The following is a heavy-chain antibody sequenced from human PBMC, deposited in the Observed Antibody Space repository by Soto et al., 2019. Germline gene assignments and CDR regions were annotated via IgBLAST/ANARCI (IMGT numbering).Heavy chain of an antibody. V-gene: IGHV3-53*01. CDR1: GFLVTSNY. CDR3: AKGGPGASSGLFES. CDR2: IYSDGTT. D-gene: IGHD3-10*01. J-gene: IGHJ4*02. Sequence: GGSLRLSCAASGFLVTSNYMSWVRQAPGKGLEWVSVIYSDGTTNYAESVKGRFTISRDNSKNTVFLQMSSLRAEDTAVYYCAKGGPGASSGLFESWGQGTLVTVSS.